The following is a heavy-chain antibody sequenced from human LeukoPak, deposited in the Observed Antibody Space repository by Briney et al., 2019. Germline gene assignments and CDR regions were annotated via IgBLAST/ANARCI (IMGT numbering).Heavy chain of an antibody. CDR1: GYTFTSYY. J-gene: IGHJ4*02. D-gene: IGHD6-19*01. V-gene: IGHV1-46*01. CDR3: ARGSGELQYRSGWDY. Sequence: ASVKVSCKASGYTFTSYYMHWVRQAPGQGLEWMGIINPSGGSTSYAQKFQGRVTMTRDTSTSTVYMELSSLRSEDTAVYYCARGSGELQYRSGWDYWGQGTLVTVSS. CDR2: INPSGGST.